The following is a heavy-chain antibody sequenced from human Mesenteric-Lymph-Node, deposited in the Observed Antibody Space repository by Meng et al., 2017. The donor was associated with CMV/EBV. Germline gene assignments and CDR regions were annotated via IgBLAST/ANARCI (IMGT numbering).Heavy chain of an antibody. CDR3: ARSLTIFGAGAWFDP. J-gene: IGHJ5*02. CDR1: GFTFSSYA. D-gene: IGHD3-3*01. CDR2: IPYDGSNK. V-gene: IGHV3-30*09. Sequence: GGSLRLSCAASGFTFSSYAMHWVRQGPGKGLEWVTFIPYDGSNKEYADSVKGRFAISRDNAKNSLYLQMDSLRAEDTAVYYCARSLTIFGAGAWFDPWGQGTLVTVSS.